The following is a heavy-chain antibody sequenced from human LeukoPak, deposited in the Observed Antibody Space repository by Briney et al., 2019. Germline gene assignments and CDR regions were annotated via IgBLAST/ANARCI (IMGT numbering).Heavy chain of an antibody. V-gene: IGHV1-18*01. D-gene: IGHD2-2*01. J-gene: IGHJ4*02. CDR2: ISAYNGNT. Sequence: ASVTVSCKASGYTFTSYGISWVRQAPGQGLEWMGWISAYNGNTNYAQKLQGRVTMTTDTSTSTAYMELRSLRSDDTAVYYCAREFYCSSTSCYSGGDYWGQGTLVTVSS. CDR1: GYTFTSYG. CDR3: AREFYCSSTSCYSGGDY.